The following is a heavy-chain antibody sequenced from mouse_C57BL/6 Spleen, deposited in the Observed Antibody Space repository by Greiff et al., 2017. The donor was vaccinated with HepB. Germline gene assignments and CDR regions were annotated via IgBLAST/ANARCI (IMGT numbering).Heavy chain of an antibody. Sequence: EVHLVESGGGLVKPGGSLKLSCAASGFTFSDYGMHWVRQAPEKGLEWVAYISSGSSTIYYADTVKGRFTISRDNAKNTLFLQMTSLRSEDTAMYYCAGNWDGDFDYWGQGTTLTVSS. J-gene: IGHJ2*01. D-gene: IGHD4-1*01. V-gene: IGHV5-17*01. CDR1: GFTFSDYG. CDR3: AGNWDGDFDY. CDR2: ISSGSSTI.